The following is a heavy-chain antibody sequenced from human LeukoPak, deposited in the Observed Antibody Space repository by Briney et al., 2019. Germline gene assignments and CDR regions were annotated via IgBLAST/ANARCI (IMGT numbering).Heavy chain of an antibody. CDR1: GFTFSSYA. Sequence: GGSLRLSCTASGFTFSSYAMSWVRQAPGKGLEWVSAISGSGGSTYYADSVKGRFTVSRDNSKNTLYLQMNSLRAEDTAVYYCAKGVRDYVAYYFDYGGQGTLVTVSS. CDR2: ISGSGGST. CDR3: AKGVRDYVAYYFDY. V-gene: IGHV3-23*01. J-gene: IGHJ4*02. D-gene: IGHD4-17*01.